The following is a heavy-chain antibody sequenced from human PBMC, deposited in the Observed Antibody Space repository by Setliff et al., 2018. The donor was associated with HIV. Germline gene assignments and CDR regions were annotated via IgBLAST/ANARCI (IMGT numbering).Heavy chain of an antibody. Sequence: LRLSCAASGFTFDDYSMHWIRQAPGKGLEWVSLISWDGSSTFYADSVKGRFTISRDNSKNSLYLQMNNLRTEDTAFYYCANFGYNYEKNLWGRGTLVTVSS. D-gene: IGHD3-16*01. J-gene: IGHJ2*01. CDR3: ANFGYNYEKNL. V-gene: IGHV3-43*01. CDR2: ISWDGSST. CDR1: GFTFDDYS.